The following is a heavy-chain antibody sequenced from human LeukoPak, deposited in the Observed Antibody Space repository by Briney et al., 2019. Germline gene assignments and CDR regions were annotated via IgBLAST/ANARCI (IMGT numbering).Heavy chain of an antibody. CDR3: ARDPMTSQTIDMGDWFDP. D-gene: IGHD5-24*01. CDR1: GGSISSGGYY. Sequence: SETLSLTCTVSGGSISSGGYYWSWIRQHPGKGLEWIGYIYYSGSTYYNPSLKSRVTISVDTSKNQFSLNLISVTAADTAVYYCARDPMTSQTIDMGDWFDPWGQGILVTVSS. J-gene: IGHJ5*02. CDR2: IYYSGST. V-gene: IGHV4-31*03.